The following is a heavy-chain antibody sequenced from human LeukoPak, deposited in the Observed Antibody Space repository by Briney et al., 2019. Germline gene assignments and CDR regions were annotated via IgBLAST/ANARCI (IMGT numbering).Heavy chain of an antibody. D-gene: IGHD6-13*01. J-gene: IGHJ4*02. CDR1: GFTFSSYA. V-gene: IGHV3-23*01. CDR2: ISGSGGST. Sequence: GGSLRLSCAASGFTFSSYAMSWVRQAPGKGLEWVSAISGSGGSTYYADSVKGRFTISGDNSKNTLYLQMNSLRAEDTAVYYRAKGDWQQLAHFDYWGQGTLVTVSS. CDR3: AKGDWQQLAHFDY.